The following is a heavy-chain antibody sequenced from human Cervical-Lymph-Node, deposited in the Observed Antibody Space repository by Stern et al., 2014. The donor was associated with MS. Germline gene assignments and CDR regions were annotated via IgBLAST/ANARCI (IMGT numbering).Heavy chain of an antibody. CDR1: GFSFSRYG. CDR2: IWYDETDN. CDR3: ARSRLTDYDSSGFDY. Sequence: GQLVESGGGVVQPGRSLRLSCVASGFSFSRYGMHWVRQAPDRGLEWVAVIWYDETDNYYADSVKGRFTISRDDSKNTMYLQMNNVRVEDTAVYFCARSRLTDYDSSGFDYWGQGTLVTVSS. V-gene: IGHV3-33*01. J-gene: IGHJ4*02. D-gene: IGHD3-22*01.